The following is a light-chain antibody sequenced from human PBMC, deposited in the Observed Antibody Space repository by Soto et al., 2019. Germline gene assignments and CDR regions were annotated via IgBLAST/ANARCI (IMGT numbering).Light chain of an antibody. J-gene: IGKJ3*01. CDR2: GAS. V-gene: IGKV3-20*01. Sequence: IVLTQSPGTLSLSPGERATLSCGASQSVTNNFLAWYQQQPGQAPRLLIYGASSRATGVPDRFSGSGAGTAFTLTISRLEPGDFAVYYCQQYGTPLFTFGPGTKVDIK. CDR3: QQYGTPLFT. CDR1: QSVTNNF.